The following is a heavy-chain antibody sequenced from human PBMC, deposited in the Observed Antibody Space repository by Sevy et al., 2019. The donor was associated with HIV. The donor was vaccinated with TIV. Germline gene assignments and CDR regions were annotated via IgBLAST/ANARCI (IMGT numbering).Heavy chain of an antibody. CDR3: AAPRASGWYEGTGGYFDF. D-gene: IGHD6-19*01. CDR2: IYSTGST. CDR1: GGSISSSSYY. Sequence: SETLSLTCTVSGGSISSSSYYWGWIRQPPGKGLEWIGRIYSTGSTSYNPSLRSRVTVSADTSKNQLSLKLDSVSAADTAVYYCAAPRASGWYEGTGGYFDFWGRGTLVTVSS. J-gene: IGHJ2*01. V-gene: IGHV4-39*01.